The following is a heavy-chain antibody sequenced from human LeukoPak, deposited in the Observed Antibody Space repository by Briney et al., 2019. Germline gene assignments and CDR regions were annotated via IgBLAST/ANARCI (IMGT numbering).Heavy chain of an antibody. CDR2: ISPYNSNT. CDR3: AREAPVAAGSDAFDI. CDR1: GYTFTTYG. D-gene: IGHD6-19*01. Sequence: GASVKVSCKSSGYTFTTYGISWMRQAPGQSLEWMGWISPYNSNTKYAQKLQGRVTMITDTSTNTAYMEVRSLRSDDTAVYYCAREAPVAAGSDAFDIWGQGTMVTVSS. J-gene: IGHJ3*02. V-gene: IGHV1-18*01.